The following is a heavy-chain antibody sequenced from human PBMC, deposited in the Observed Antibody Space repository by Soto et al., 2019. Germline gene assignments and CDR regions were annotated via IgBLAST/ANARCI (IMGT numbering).Heavy chain of an antibody. D-gene: IGHD6-19*01. Sequence: EVQLVESGGGLVQPGRSLRLSCAASGFTFDDYAMHWVRQAPGKGLEWVSGISWNSGSIGYADSVKGRFTISRDNAKNSLYLQMNSLRAEDTALYYCAKGLRGGWYGAAWFDPWGQGTLVTVSS. J-gene: IGHJ5*02. CDR3: AKGLRGGWYGAAWFDP. CDR2: ISWNSGSI. V-gene: IGHV3-9*01. CDR1: GFTFDDYA.